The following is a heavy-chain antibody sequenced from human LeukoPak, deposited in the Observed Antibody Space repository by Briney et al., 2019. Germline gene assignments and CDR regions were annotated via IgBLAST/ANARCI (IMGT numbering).Heavy chain of an antibody. D-gene: IGHD3-3*01. CDR3: ARYYFWSGYFFDY. CDR1: GFTFSHYW. V-gene: IGHV3-7*01. CDR2: IKTDESEK. J-gene: IGHJ4*02. Sequence: GGSLRLSCAASGFTFSHYWMSWVRQAPGKGLEWVANIKTDESEKYYVDSMKGRFTISRDNAKTSLYLQMNSLRAEDTAVYYCARYYFWSGYFFDYWGQGTLVTVSS.